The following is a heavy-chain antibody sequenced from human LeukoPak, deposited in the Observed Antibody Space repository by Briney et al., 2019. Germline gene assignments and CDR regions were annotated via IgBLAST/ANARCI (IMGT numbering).Heavy chain of an antibody. V-gene: IGHV3-30*18. J-gene: IGHJ4*02. CDR2: ISFDGNLR. CDR3: AKEGTVQISTWYDN. Sequence: PGRSLRLSCAASGFTFSNYGMHWVRQAPGKGLEWVAVISFDGNLRYYTDSVKGRFTISRDNSRNTLFLQMNSLRPEDTALYYCAKEGTVQISTWYDNWGQGTLVADSS. D-gene: IGHD6-13*01. CDR1: GFTFSNYG.